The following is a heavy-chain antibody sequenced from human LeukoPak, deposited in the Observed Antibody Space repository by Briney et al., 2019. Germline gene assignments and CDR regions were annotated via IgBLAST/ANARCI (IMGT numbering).Heavy chain of an antibody. Sequence: ASVKVSCKVSGYTLTELSMHRVRQAPGKGLEWMGGFDPEDGETIYAQKFQGRVTMTEDASTDTAYMELSSLRSEDTAVYYCATGLDFWSGYPDWYYFDYWGQGTLVTVSS. D-gene: IGHD3-3*01. CDR3: ATGLDFWSGYPDWYYFDY. CDR2: FDPEDGET. V-gene: IGHV1-24*01. J-gene: IGHJ4*02. CDR1: GYTLTELS.